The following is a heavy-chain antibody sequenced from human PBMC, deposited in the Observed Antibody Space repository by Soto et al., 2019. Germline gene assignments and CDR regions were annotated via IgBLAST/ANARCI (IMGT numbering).Heavy chain of an antibody. J-gene: IGHJ3*02. CDR1: GFTFSSYG. V-gene: IGHV3-30*18. CDR3: AKDIAQWLVTGDAFDI. D-gene: IGHD6-19*01. Sequence: PGGSLRLSCAASGFTFSSYGMHWVRQAPGKGLEWVAVISYDGSNKYYADSVKGRFTISRDNSKNTLYLQMNSLRAEDTAVYYCAKDIAQWLVTGDAFDIWGQGTRVTVSS. CDR2: ISYDGSNK.